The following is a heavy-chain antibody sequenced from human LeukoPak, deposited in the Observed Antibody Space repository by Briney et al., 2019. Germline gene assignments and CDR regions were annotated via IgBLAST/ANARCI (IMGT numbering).Heavy chain of an antibody. CDR1: GFTFSSYA. CDR3: AKVAGYCSSTSCAKYRYYFDY. V-gene: IGHV3-23*01. CDR2: ISGSGGST. D-gene: IGHD2-2*01. J-gene: IGHJ4*02. Sequence: GGSLRLSCAASGFTFSSYAKSWVRQAPGKGLEWVSAISGSGGSTYYADSVKSRFTISRDNSKNTLYLQMNSLRAEDTAVYYCAKVAGYCSSTSCAKYRYYFDYWGQGTLVTVSS.